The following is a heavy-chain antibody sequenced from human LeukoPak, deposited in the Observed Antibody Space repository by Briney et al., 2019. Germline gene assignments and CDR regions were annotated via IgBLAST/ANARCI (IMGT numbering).Heavy chain of an antibody. CDR1: GGSMTTHH. V-gene: IGHV4-59*11. J-gene: IGHJ4*02. CDR3: TTIKRGNIFGYFDF. D-gene: IGHD3-3*02. Sequence: SETLSLTCTVSGGSMTTHHWNWIRQTPGKGLEWIGYVFDSGRTKENPSLKSRVTLSADTSKNQLSLRLSSVTAADTTVYYCTTIKRGNIFGYFDFWGQGILVTVSS. CDR2: VFDSGRT.